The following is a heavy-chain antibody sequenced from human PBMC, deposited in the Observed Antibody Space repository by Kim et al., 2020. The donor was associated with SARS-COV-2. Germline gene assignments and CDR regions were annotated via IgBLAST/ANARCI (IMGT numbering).Heavy chain of an antibody. V-gene: IGHV4-31*02. D-gene: IGHD3-22*01. Sequence: PALKSRVTRSVDTSKNQFSLKLGSVTAADTAVYYCARARITMIVVVKYFDYWGQGTLVTVSS. CDR3: ARARITMIVVVKYFDY. J-gene: IGHJ4*02.